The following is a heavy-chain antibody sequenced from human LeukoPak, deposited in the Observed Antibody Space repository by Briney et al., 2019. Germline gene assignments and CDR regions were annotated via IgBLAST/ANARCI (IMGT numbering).Heavy chain of an antibody. CDR3: ARAYSSNWYDAFDL. V-gene: IGHV3-21*01. CDR2: ISSSSSYI. Sequence: GGSLRLSCAASGFTFSSYSMNWVRQAPGKGLEWVSSISSSSSYIYYADSVKGRFTISRDNAKNSLYLQMNRLRAEDTAIYYCARAYSSNWYDAFDLWGQGTMVTVSS. CDR1: GFTFSSYS. D-gene: IGHD6-13*01. J-gene: IGHJ3*01.